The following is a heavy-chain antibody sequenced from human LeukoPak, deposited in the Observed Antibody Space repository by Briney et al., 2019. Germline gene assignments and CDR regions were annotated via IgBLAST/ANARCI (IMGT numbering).Heavy chain of an antibody. J-gene: IGHJ4*02. Sequence: GESLKISCKGSGYSFTSYWIGWVRQMPGKGLEWMGIIYPGDSDTRYSPSFKGQVTISADKSISTAYLQWSSLKASDTAMYYCARQYYDYVWGSYRLDYWGQGTLVTVSS. CDR1: GYSFTSYW. CDR3: ARQYYDYVWGSYRLDY. V-gene: IGHV5-51*01. D-gene: IGHD3-16*02. CDR2: IYPGDSDT.